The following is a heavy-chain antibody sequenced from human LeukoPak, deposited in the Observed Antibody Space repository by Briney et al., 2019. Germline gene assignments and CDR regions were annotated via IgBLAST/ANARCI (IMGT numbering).Heavy chain of an antibody. J-gene: IGHJ5*02. V-gene: IGHV3-30*02. Sequence: GSLRLSCAASGFTFSGYGMHWVRQAPGKGLEWVAFIRYDGSNKYYADSVKGRFTISRDNSKNTLYLQMNSLRAEDTAVYYCAKPFYGSGSENWFDPWGQGTLVTVSS. D-gene: IGHD3-10*01. CDR3: AKPFYGSGSENWFDP. CDR2: IRYDGSNK. CDR1: GFTFSGYG.